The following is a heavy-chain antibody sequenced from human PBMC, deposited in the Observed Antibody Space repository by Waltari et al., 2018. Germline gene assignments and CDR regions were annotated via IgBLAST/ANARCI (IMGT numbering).Heavy chain of an antibody. D-gene: IGHD3-16*01. CDR3: ARPRAMGEIDH. V-gene: IGHV3-21*01. J-gene: IGHJ4*02. Sequence: EVKVVQSGGGLVRPGGSLTLSCSASGSAFSSYTMDWVRQAPGKGLEWVSSISSNSRYKNYADSTKGRFTISRDNAKNSVYLLMNSLRVEDTAIYFCARPRAMGEIDHWGQGTLVAVSS. CDR1: GSAFSSYT. CDR2: ISSNSRYK.